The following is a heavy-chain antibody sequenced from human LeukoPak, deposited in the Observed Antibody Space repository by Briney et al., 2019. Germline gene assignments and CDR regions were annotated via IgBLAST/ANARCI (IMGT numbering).Heavy chain of an antibody. CDR3: AIRGYCSGGRCYSFHFDY. CDR1: GFTFSSHG. J-gene: IGHJ4*02. D-gene: IGHD2-15*01. V-gene: IGHV3-30*03. CDR2: MSYDGTNK. Sequence: PGGSLRLSCAASGFTFSSHGMHWVRQAPGKGLEWVALMSYDGTNKVYADSVKGRFTISRDNSKNTLYLEMNNLRAEDTAVYYCAIRGYCSGGRCYSFHFDYWGQGTLVTVSS.